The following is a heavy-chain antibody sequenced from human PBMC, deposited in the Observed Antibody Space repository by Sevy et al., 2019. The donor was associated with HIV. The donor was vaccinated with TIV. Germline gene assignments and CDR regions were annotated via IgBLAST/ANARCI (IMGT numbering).Heavy chain of an antibody. CDR1: GFTFSSYA. CDR2: ISGSGGST. Sequence: GGSLRLSCAASGFTFSSYAMSWVRQAPGKGLEWVSAISGSGGSTYYADSVKGRFTISRDNSKNTLYLQMNSLRAEDTAIYYCAKGVTVGVVVPAAIKRTARYNWFDPWGQGTLVTVSS. V-gene: IGHV3-23*01. D-gene: IGHD2-2*01. J-gene: IGHJ5*02. CDR3: AKGVTVGVVVPAAIKRTARYNWFDP.